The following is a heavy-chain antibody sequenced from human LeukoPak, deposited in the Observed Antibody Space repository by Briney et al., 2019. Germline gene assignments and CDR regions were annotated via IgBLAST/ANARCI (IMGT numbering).Heavy chain of an antibody. CDR1: GFTFTGYG. CDR2: ISYDGTNK. CDR3: ARGVWSSSGYYMDV. D-gene: IGHD6-6*01. Sequence: PGRSLRLPCAASGFTFTGYGMQWVRQAPGKGLEGVAVISYDGTNKYYADSVKGRFTISRDNSKNTLYLQMNSLRAEDTAVYYCARGVWSSSGYYMDVWGKGTTVTVSS. V-gene: IGHV3-33*01. J-gene: IGHJ6*03.